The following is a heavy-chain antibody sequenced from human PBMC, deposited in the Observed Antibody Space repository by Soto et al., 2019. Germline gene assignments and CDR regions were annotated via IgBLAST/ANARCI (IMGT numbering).Heavy chain of an antibody. Sequence: EVQLLESGGGLVQPGGSLRLSCAAPGFNFNIYAMTWVRQAPGKVLEWVSTISPGGDSTYFADSVKGWVTSTRDNSKDPPSLQSNSLRAEDTATYFCAKALGNPYYFYYMDVWGTGTTVTVTS. J-gene: IGHJ6*03. CDR2: ISPGGDST. CDR1: GFNFNIYA. D-gene: IGHD4-4*01. V-gene: IGHV3-23*01. CDR3: AKALGNPYYFYYMDV.